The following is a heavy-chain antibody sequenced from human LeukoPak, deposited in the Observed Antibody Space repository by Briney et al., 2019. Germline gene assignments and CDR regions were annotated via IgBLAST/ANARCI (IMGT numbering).Heavy chain of an antibody. CDR3: ARGYCTNGVCHYYYYYGMDV. CDR1: GYTFTGYY. CDR2: ISPNSGGT. J-gene: IGHJ6*02. Sequence: GASVKVSCKASGYTFTGYYMHWVRQAPGQGLEWMGWISPNSGGTNYAQKFQGRVTMTRDTSISTAYIELSRLRSDDTAVYYCARGYCTNGVCHYYYYYGMDVWGQGTTVTVSS. D-gene: IGHD2-8*01. V-gene: IGHV1-2*02.